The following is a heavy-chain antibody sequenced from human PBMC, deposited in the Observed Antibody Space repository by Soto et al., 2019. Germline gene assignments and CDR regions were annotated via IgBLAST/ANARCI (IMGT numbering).Heavy chain of an antibody. D-gene: IGHD5-18*01. CDR1: GGSISSSNW. V-gene: IGHV4-4*02. CDR3: ARDPGLDTAMVDH. J-gene: IGHJ4*02. Sequence: PSETLSLTCAVSGGSISSSNWWSWVRQPPGKGLEWIGEIYHSGSTNYNPSLKSRVTISVDKSKNQFSLKLSSVTAADTAVYYCARDPGLDTAMVDHWGQGTLVTVSS. CDR2: IYHSGST.